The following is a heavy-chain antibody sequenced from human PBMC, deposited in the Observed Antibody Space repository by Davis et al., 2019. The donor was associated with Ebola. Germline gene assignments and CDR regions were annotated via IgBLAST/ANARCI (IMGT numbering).Heavy chain of an antibody. V-gene: IGHV4-31*03. Sequence: PSETLSLTCTVSGGSISSGGYYWSWIRQHPGKGLEWIGYIYYSGSTYYNPSLKSRVTISVDTSKNQFSLKLSSVTAADTAVYYCARDPGSQATMVQGAWVPHGRFAFDIWGQGTMVTVSS. CDR2: IYYSGST. CDR3: ARDPGSQATMVQGAWVPHGRFAFDI. D-gene: IGHD3-10*01. CDR1: GGSISSGGYY. J-gene: IGHJ3*02.